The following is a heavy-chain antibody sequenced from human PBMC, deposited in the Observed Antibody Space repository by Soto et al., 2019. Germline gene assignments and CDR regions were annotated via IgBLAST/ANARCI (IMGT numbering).Heavy chain of an antibody. CDR2: ISSSSSTI. D-gene: IGHD1-26*01. CDR3: ARVRPQYSGSSYCFDY. V-gene: IGHV3-48*02. J-gene: IGHJ4*02. CDR1: GFTFSSYS. Sequence: GGSLRLSCAAYGFTFSSYSMNWVRQAPGKGLEWVSYISSSSSTIYYADSVKGRFTISRDNAKNSLYLQMNSLRDEDTAVYYCARVRPQYSGSSYCFDYWGQGTLVTVSS.